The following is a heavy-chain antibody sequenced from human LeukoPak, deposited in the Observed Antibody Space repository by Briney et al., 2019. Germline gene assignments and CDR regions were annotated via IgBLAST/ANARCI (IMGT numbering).Heavy chain of an antibody. CDR1: GLTVSNHW. CDR3: ARDLSGHWTYDY. J-gene: IGHJ4*01. CDR2: IKQERGQE. V-gene: IGHV3-7*03. D-gene: IGHD1-1*01. Sequence: GGSLRLSCVASGLTVSNHWMSWVRQAPGKGLEWVANIKQERGQEYYVDSVKGRFTISKDSAKNSLYLQMNSLRVEDTAMYYCARDLSGHWTYDYWGQGTLVTVSS.